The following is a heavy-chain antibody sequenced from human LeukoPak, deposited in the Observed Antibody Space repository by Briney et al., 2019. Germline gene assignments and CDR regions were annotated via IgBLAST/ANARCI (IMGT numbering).Heavy chain of an antibody. V-gene: IGHV4-34*01. CDR1: GASFSGYY. J-gene: IGHJ4*02. D-gene: IGHD3-10*01. CDR2: VYHSGST. Sequence: PSETLSLTCAVYGASFSGYYWSWIRQPPGKGLEWIGEVYHSGSTNYNPSLKGRVTISVDTSKNQFSLSLSSVTAADTAVYYCARRSIRGVIRYWGQGTLVTVSS. CDR3: ARRSIRGVIRY.